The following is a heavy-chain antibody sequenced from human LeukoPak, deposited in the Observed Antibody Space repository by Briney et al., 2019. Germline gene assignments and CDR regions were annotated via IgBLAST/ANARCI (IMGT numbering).Heavy chain of an antibody. J-gene: IGHJ5*02. CDR2: IFSGGST. CDR1: GLTVSNNY. V-gene: IGHV3-66*01. Sequence: GESLKISCVVSGLTVSNNYMTWVRQAPGKGLEWVSLIFSGGSTYYADSVKGRFTISRDSSKNTLYLQMNSLRAEDTALYYCARDPGAAAGNLWSWGQGTLVTVSS. CDR3: ARDPGAAAGNLWS. D-gene: IGHD6-25*01.